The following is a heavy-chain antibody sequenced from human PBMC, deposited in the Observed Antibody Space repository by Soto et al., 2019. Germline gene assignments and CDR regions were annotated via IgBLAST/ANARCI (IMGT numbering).Heavy chain of an antibody. V-gene: IGHV4-4*02. J-gene: IGHJ5*02. Sequence: PSETLSLTCAVSSGSISSSYRWSWVRQPPGKGLEWIGEIYHSGSTRYSPSFQGQVTISADKSISTAYPQWSSLKASDTAMYYCARLELLHRPWFDPWGQGTLVTVSS. CDR2: IYHSGST. CDR1: SGSISSSYR. CDR3: ARLELLHRPWFDP. D-gene: IGHD1-7*01.